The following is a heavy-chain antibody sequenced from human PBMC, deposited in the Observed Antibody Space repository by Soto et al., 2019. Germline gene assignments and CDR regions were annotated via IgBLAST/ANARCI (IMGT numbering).Heavy chain of an antibody. CDR1: GYTFPSYG. V-gene: IGHV1-18*04. Sequence: QVQLVQSGAEVKKPGASVKVSCKASGYTFPSYGISWVLQAPGQGLEWKGGISAYNGNTNYAKKLQGRVTMTTDTSTSTAYMERRSLRSDDKAVYYCARGELYYPRTVDYWGQGTLVTVSS. D-gene: IGHD3-10*01. CDR2: ISAYNGNT. J-gene: IGHJ4*02. CDR3: ARGELYYPRTVDY.